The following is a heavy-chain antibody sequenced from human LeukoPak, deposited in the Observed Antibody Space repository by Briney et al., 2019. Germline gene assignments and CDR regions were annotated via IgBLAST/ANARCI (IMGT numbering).Heavy chain of an antibody. J-gene: IGHJ6*02. CDR2: VHSGGLT. V-gene: IGHV3-66*01. CDR3: VRDRWPGLGDF. CDR1: GFTASDNY. D-gene: IGHD6-19*01. Sequence: GGSLRLSCAASGFTASDNYMSWVRQAPGKGLEWVSTVHSGGLTYYADPVKGRFTISRDNSKNTLYLQMSSLRAEDTAVYYCVRDRWPGLGDFWGQGTTVTVSS.